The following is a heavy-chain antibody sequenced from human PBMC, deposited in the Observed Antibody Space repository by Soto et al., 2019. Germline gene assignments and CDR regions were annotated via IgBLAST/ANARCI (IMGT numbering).Heavy chain of an antibody. Sequence: PSETLSLTCTVSGGSIRSYCWTWIRQPPGEGLEWIGCIYYSGSTNYNPSLKSRVTISVDTSKNQFSLKLSSVTAADTAVYYCARHVGSSGWFQNYYYYYMDVWGKGTTVTVSS. J-gene: IGHJ6*03. CDR1: GGSIRSYC. CDR2: IYYSGST. V-gene: IGHV4-59*08. CDR3: ARHVGSSGWFQNYYYYYMDV. D-gene: IGHD6-19*01.